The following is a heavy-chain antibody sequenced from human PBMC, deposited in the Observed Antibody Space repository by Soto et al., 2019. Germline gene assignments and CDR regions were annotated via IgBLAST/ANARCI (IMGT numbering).Heavy chain of an antibody. CDR2: IYPGDSAT. J-gene: IGHJ4*02. CDR1: GYTFTTYW. Sequence: PGESLKISCKGSGYTFTTYWIGWVRQMPGEGLEWMGIIYPGDSATRYSPSFQGQVTISVDRSISTAYLQWNSLKASDTAMYYCARSAAGDDYWGQGTLVTVSS. CDR3: ARSAAGDDY. D-gene: IGHD3-16*01. V-gene: IGHV5-51*01.